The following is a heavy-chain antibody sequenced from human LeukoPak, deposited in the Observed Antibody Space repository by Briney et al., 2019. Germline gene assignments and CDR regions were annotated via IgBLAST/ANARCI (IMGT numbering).Heavy chain of an antibody. V-gene: IGHV4-39*01. D-gene: IGHD2-2*01. CDR2: IYYSGST. CDR1: GGSISSSSYY. Sequence: PSETLSLTYTVSGGSISSSSYYWGWIRQPPGKGLEWIGSIYYSGSTYYNPSLKSRVTISVDTSKNQFSLKLSSVTAADTAVYYCASHQLLWVGFDYWGQGTLVTVSS. J-gene: IGHJ4*02. CDR3: ASHQLLWVGFDY.